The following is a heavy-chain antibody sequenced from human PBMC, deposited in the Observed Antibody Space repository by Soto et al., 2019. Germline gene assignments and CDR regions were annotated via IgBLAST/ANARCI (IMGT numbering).Heavy chain of an antibody. J-gene: IGHJ6*02. D-gene: IGHD6-19*01. CDR2: IWYDGSNK. CDR3: ARDGQGLAPYALDV. Sequence: QVQLVESGGGVAQPGRSLRLSCTVSGFTFSGHAMHWVRQAPGKGLEWVTQIWYDGSNKYYAESVKGRFTISRDNSKNTLYLHMNSLRVEDTAVYYCARDGQGLAPYALDVWGQGTSVTVSS. V-gene: IGHV3-33*01. CDR1: GFTFSGHA.